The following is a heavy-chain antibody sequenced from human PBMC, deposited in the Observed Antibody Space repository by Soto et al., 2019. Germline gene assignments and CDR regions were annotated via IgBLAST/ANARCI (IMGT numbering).Heavy chain of an antibody. CDR1: GYTFTSYA. J-gene: IGHJ3*02. Sequence: QVQLVQSGAEVKKPGASVKVSCKASGYTFTSYAMHWVRQAPGQRLEWMGWINAGNGNTKYSQKFQGRVTITRDTSASTAYTELSSLRSEDTAVYYCARSRMVRGVIISDAFDIWGQGTMVTVSS. CDR3: ARSRMVRGVIISDAFDI. V-gene: IGHV1-3*01. D-gene: IGHD3-10*01. CDR2: INAGNGNT.